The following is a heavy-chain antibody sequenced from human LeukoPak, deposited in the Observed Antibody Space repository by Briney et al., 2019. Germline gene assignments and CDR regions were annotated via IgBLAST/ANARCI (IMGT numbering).Heavy chain of an antibody. D-gene: IGHD3-16*02. CDR2: FDPEDGET. V-gene: IGHV1-24*01. J-gene: IGHJ4*02. CDR1: GYTLTELS. Sequence: ASVKVSCKVSGYTLTELSMHWVRQAPGKGLEWMGGFDPEDGETIYAQKFRGRVTMTEDTSTDTAYMELSSLRSEDTAVYYCATVRGMITFGGVIPYYFDYWGQGTLVTVSS. CDR3: ATVRGMITFGGVIPYYFDY.